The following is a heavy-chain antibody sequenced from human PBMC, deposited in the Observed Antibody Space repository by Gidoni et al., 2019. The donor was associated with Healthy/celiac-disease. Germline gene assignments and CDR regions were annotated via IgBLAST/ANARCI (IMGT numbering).Heavy chain of an antibody. V-gene: IGHV3-30*04. D-gene: IGHD3-3*01. CDR1: GFTFSSYA. CDR2: ISYDGSNK. CDR3: ARDGERTGFDP. J-gene: IGHJ5*02. Sequence: VQRVESGGGVVQPGRSLRLSCAAAGFTFSSYAMHWVRQAPGKGLEWVAVISYDGSNKYYAVSVKGRVTISRDNSKNTLYLQMNSLRAEDTAVYYCARDGERTGFDPWGQGTLVTVSS.